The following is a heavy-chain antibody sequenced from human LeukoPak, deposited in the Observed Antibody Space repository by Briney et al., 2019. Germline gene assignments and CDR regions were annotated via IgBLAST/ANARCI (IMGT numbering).Heavy chain of an antibody. J-gene: IGHJ6*02. CDR2: VSGADGTT. CDR1: GFTFSAYG. V-gene: IGHV3-23*01. CDR3: ARDNGWIEAVAGTYYYYYYGMDV. D-gene: IGHD6-19*01. Sequence: GGSLRLSCAASGFTFSAYGMSWVRQSPRKGLEWVSGVSGADGTTYYADSVKGRFTISRDNSKSTLYLQMNSLRAEDTAVYYCARDNGWIEAVAGTYYYYYYGMDVWGQGTTVTVSS.